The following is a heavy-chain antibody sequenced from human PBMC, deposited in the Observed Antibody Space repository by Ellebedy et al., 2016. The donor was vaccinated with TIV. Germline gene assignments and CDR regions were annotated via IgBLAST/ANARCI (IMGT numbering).Heavy chain of an antibody. CDR1: GYTFTSYG. V-gene: IGHV1-18*01. J-gene: IGHJ5*02. CDR2: ISAYNGNT. CDR3: ARTPILFWFDP. Sequence: ASVKVSXXASGYTFTSYGISWVRQAPGQGLEWMGWISAYNGNTNYAQKLQGRVTMTTDTSTSTAYMELRSLRSDDTAVYYCARTPILFWFDPWGQGTLVTVSS. D-gene: IGHD3-10*01.